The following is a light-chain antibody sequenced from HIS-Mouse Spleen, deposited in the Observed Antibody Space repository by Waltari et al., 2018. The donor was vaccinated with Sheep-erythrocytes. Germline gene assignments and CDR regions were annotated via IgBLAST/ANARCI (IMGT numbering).Light chain of an antibody. CDR2: WGS. CDR3: CSYAGSSTYVV. CDR1: SSDVGRYNL. V-gene: IGLV2-23*01. J-gene: IGLJ2*01. Sequence: QSALPQPASVSGSPGQSITISCTGTSSDVGRYNLVSWYQRHPGKAPKLMIYWGSKRPSGVSNRCSGSKSGNTASLTISGLQAEDEADYYCCSYAGSSTYVVFGGGTKLTVL.